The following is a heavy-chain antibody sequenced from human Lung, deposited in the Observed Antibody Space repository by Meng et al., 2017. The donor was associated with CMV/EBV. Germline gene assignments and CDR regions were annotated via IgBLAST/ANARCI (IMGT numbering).Heavy chain of an antibody. V-gene: IGHV3-30-3*01. CDR3: ARDSGSSSFYYYYGMDV. Sequence: SCAASGFTFSSYAMHWVRQAPGKGLEWVAVISYDGSNKYYADSVKGRFTISRDNSKNTLYLQMNSLRAEDTAVYYCARDSGSSSFYYYYGMDVWGQGTTVXVSS. CDR2: ISYDGSNK. J-gene: IGHJ6*02. D-gene: IGHD6-6*01. CDR1: GFTFSSYA.